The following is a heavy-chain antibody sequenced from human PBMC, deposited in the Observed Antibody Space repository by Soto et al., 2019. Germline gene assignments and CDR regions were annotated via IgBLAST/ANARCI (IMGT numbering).Heavy chain of an antibody. CDR3: ARAIVVTIGSMDV. V-gene: IGHV4-30-4*01. J-gene: IGHJ6*02. CDR1: GGSISSADYY. D-gene: IGHD5-12*01. CDR2: IYYSGST. Sequence: TLSLTCTVSGGSISSADYYWSWVRQPPGKGLEWIGYIYYSGSTFFNPSLKSRVTISKDTSRNQFSLRLNSVTAADTAVYYCARAIVVTIGSMDVWSQGTTVTVSS.